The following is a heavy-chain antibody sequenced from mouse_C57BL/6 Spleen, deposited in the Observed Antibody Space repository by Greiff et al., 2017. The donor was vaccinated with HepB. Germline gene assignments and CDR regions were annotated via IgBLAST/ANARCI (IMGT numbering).Heavy chain of an antibody. Sequence: VQLQQPGAELVRPGSSVKLSCKASGYTFTSYWMDWVKQRPGQGLEWIGNIYPSDSETHYNQKFKDKATLTVDKSSSTAYMQLSSLTSEDSAVYYCARGGSTVVAPYYAMDYWGQGTSVTVSS. CDR3: ARGGSTVVAPYYAMDY. D-gene: IGHD1-1*01. CDR1: GYTFTSYW. V-gene: IGHV1-61*01. J-gene: IGHJ4*01. CDR2: IYPSDSET.